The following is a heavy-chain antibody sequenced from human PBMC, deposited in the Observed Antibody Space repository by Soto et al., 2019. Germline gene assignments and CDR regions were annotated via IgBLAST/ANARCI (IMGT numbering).Heavy chain of an antibody. Sequence: ESGGGVVQPGRSLRLSCAASGFTFSSYGMHWVRQAPGKGLVWLSRINSDGSSITYADSVKGRFTVSRDNAKKTLYLQINSLTVEDTAVYYCTRGASGYGNFDYWGQGVLLTVSS. D-gene: IGHD5-12*01. CDR1: GFTFSSYG. V-gene: IGHV3-74*02. J-gene: IGHJ4*02. CDR3: TRGASGYGNFDY. CDR2: INSDGSSI.